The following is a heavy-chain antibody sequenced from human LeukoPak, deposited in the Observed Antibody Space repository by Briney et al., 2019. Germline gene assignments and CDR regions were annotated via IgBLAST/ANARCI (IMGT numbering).Heavy chain of an antibody. CDR1: GFTFSSYE. Sequence: GGSLRLSCAASGFTFSSYEMNWVRRAPGKGLEWVSYISSSGSTIYYADSVKGRFTISRDNAKNSLYLQMNSLRAEDTAVYYCAKFAGIGSRRGVDDYWGQGTLVTVSS. J-gene: IGHJ4*02. CDR2: ISSSGSTI. V-gene: IGHV3-48*03. D-gene: IGHD2-15*01. CDR3: AKFAGIGSRRGVDDY.